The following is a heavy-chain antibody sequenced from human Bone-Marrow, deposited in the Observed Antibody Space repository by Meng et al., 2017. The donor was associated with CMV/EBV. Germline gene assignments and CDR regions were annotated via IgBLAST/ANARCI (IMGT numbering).Heavy chain of an antibody. CDR1: GFTFSSYS. V-gene: IGHV4-39*07. CDR2: IYYSGNT. CDR3: AGSYVCSSRDY. Sequence: ESLKISCAASGFTFSSYSMNWVRQPPGKGLEWIGSIYYSGNTYYNPSLKSRITISVDTSKNPFSLKLSSVTAADTAVYYCAGSYVCSSRDYWGQGTLVTVSS. J-gene: IGHJ4*02. D-gene: IGHD3-16*01.